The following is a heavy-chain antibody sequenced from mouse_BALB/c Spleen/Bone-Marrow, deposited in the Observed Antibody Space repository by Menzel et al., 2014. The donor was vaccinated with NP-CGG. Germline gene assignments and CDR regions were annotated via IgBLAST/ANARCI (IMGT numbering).Heavy chain of an antibody. Sequence: LMESGALVKISCKASGYTFTSYDINWVKQRPGQGLEWIGWIYPGDGSTKYNEKFKGKTTLTADKSSSTVYMQLSSLTSENSAVYFCARSGDSSGYGFAYWGQGTLVTVAA. CDR1: GYTFTSYD. CDR2: IYPGDGST. CDR3: ARSGDSSGYGFAY. V-gene: IGHV1S56*01. D-gene: IGHD3-2*01. J-gene: IGHJ3*01.